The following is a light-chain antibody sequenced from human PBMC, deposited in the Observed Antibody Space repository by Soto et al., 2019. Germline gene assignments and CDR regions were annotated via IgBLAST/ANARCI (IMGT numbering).Light chain of an antibody. V-gene: IGKV3-11*01. CDR1: QSVSKS. CDR3: QQRSNWPWT. CDR2: DAS. Sequence: EIVLTQSPATLSLSPGERATLSCRASQSVSKSLAWYQQKPGQAPRLIIYDASSRAPGIPARFSGSGSGTDFTLTISSLEPEDFAVDYCQQRSNWPWTFGQGTKVEIK. J-gene: IGKJ1*01.